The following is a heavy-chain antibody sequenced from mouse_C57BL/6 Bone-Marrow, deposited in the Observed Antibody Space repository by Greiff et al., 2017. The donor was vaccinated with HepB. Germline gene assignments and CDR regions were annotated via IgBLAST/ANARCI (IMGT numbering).Heavy chain of an antibody. V-gene: IGHV7-1*01. Sequence: EVKVVESGGGLVQSGRSLRLSCATSGFTFSDFYMEWVRQAPGKGLEWIAASRNKANDYTTEYSASVKGRFIVSRDTSQSILYLQMNALRAEDTAIYYCARDADYGSSYAMDYWGQGTSVTVSS. CDR3: ARDADYGSSYAMDY. CDR2: SRNKANDYTT. D-gene: IGHD1-1*01. CDR1: GFTFSDFY. J-gene: IGHJ4*01.